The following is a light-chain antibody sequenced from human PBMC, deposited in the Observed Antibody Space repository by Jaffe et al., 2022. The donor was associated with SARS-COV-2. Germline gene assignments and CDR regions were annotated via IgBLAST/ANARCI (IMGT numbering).Light chain of an antibody. Sequence: DIQLTQSPSFLSASVGDRVTITCRASQGISSFLAWYQQKPGKAPRLLIYAASILQSGVPSRFSGSGSGTEFTLTISSLQPEDFATYYCQQLNSYPRYTFGQGTKLEIK. J-gene: IGKJ2*01. CDR2: AAS. CDR3: QQLNSYPRYT. V-gene: IGKV1-9*01. CDR1: QGISSF.